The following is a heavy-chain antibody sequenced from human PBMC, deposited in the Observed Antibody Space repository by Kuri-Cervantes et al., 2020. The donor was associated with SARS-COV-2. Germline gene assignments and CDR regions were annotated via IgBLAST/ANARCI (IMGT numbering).Heavy chain of an antibody. D-gene: IGHD2-15*01. J-gene: IGHJ4*02. CDR2: INHSGST. Sequence: SQTLSLTCAVYSGSFSGYYWSWIRQPPGKGLEWIGEINHSGSTNYNPSLKSRVTISVDTSKNQFSLKLSSVTAADTAVYYCASRYCSGGSCYGGPYYFDYWGQGTLVTVSS. CDR1: SGSFSGYY. CDR3: ASRYCSGGSCYGGPYYFDY. V-gene: IGHV4-34*01.